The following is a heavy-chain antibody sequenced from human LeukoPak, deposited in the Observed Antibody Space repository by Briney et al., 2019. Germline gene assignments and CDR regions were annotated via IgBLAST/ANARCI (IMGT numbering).Heavy chain of an antibody. V-gene: IGHV2-5*02. Sequence: SGPTLVNPTQTLTLTCTFSGFSLSRRGVGVGWIREPPVKALEWLAHISCDEDKRYSPSLKSSLTTTKDTNKNHVVLTMTNIDTADTATYYCAHNVFRGYDLYSFDYWGQGTLVPVSS. D-gene: IGHD5-12*01. CDR3: AHNVFRGYDLYSFDY. J-gene: IGHJ4*02. CDR2: ISCDEDK. CDR1: GFSLSRRGVG.